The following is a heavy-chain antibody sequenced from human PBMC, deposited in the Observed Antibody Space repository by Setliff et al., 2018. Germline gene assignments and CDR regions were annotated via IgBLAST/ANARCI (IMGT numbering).Heavy chain of an antibody. Sequence: PGESLKISCKGSGYRFSSYWIGWVRQMPGKGLEWIGIIFPADSDTRYSPSFQGQVTISADKSISTAYVQWRSLKASDTAMYYCEGVGTAGGYYFDFWGQGALVTVSS. V-gene: IGHV5-51*01. CDR2: IFPADSDT. CDR1: GYRFSSYW. CDR3: EGVGTAGGYYFDF. J-gene: IGHJ4*02. D-gene: IGHD2-15*01.